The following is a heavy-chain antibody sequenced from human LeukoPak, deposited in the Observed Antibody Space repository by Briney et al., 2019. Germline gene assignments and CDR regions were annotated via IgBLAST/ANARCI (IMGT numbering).Heavy chain of an antibody. Sequence: SETLSLTRAVSGGSLSSGFYYWGWSRQPPGEGLGWIGSSYYSSTTYYYPSLRLRVSISIDTSKTQFSLRLRSVTAADTAVYYCARHEEGGNGYFHHWGHGTLVTVSS. CDR1: GGSLSSGFYY. V-gene: IGHV4-39*01. CDR2: SYYSSTT. D-gene: IGHD4-23*01. CDR3: ARHEEGGNGYFHH. J-gene: IGHJ1*01.